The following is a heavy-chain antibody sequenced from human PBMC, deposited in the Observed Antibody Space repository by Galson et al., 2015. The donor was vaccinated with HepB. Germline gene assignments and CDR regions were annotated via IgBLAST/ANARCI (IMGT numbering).Heavy chain of an antibody. CDR2: IWYDGSNK. CDR1: GFTFSSYG. CDR3: ARDSGDFWSGYSFDY. J-gene: IGHJ4*02. D-gene: IGHD3-3*01. Sequence: SLRLSCAASGFTFSSYGMHWVRQAPGKGLEWVAVIWYDGSNKYYADSVKGRFTISRDNSKNTLYLQMNSLRAEDTAVYYCARDSGDFWSGYSFDYWGQGTLVTVSS. V-gene: IGHV3-33*01.